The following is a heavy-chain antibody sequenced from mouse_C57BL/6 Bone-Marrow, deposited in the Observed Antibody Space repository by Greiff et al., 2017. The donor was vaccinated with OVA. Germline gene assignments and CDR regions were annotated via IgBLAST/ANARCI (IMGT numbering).Heavy chain of an antibody. V-gene: IGHV1-82*01. Sequence: VQLQQSGPELVKPGASVKISCKASGYAFSSSWMNWVKQRPGKGLEWIGRIYPGDGDTNYNGKFKGKATLTADKSSSTAYMQLSSLTSEDSAVYFCAVYDYNWYFDVWGTGTTVTVSS. J-gene: IGHJ1*03. D-gene: IGHD2-4*01. CDR3: AVYDYNWYFDV. CDR1: GYAFSSSW. CDR2: IYPGDGDT.